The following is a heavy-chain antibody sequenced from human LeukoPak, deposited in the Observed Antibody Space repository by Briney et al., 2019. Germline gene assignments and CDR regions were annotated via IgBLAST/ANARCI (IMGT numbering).Heavy chain of an antibody. V-gene: IGHV3-21*01. Sequence: GGSLRLSCAASGFTFSSYSMNWVRQAPGKGLEWVSSISSSSSYIYYADLVKGRFTISRDNAKNSLYLQMNSLRAEDTAVYYCARSGIAAAGTHFQHWGQGTLVTVSS. D-gene: IGHD6-13*01. CDR2: ISSSSSYI. J-gene: IGHJ1*01. CDR1: GFTFSSYS. CDR3: ARSGIAAAGTHFQH.